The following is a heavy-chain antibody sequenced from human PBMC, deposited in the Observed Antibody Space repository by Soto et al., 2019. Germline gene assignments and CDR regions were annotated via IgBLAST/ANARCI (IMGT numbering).Heavy chain of an antibody. V-gene: IGHV1-3*01. Sequence: QVQLVQSGAEVKKPGASVRISCRTSGYTFTAYHIHWVHQAPGQRLEWLGWINADNGNTKYSQKFWGRVTITSDTSANTAYMELSSLRPEDTALYFCAREQYCISASCYRYFDVWGRGTLVTVSS. CDR3: AREQYCISASCYRYFDV. CDR1: GYTFTAYH. CDR2: INADNGNT. D-gene: IGHD2-2*02. J-gene: IGHJ2*01.